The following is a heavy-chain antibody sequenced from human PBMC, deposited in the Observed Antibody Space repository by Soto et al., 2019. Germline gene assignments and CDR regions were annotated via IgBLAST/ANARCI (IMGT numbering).Heavy chain of an antibody. D-gene: IGHD3-9*01. CDR1: VFPVDAYT. CDR2: ISGDGGTR. CDR3: ERDSYDVLNGQKRSLDS. J-gene: IGHJ4*02. V-gene: IGHV3-43*01. Sequence: GAALLLSFSAPVFPVDAYTMQWVRQGPGKSAQSIYHISGDGGTRLYSDSVKGPFTISRDKSKNSLSMQLTRLTTEDTDWYYCERDSYDVLNGQKRSLDSWGQGALVTVSS.